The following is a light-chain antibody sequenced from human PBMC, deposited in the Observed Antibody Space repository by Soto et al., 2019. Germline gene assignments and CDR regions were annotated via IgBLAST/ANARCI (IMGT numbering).Light chain of an antibody. Sequence: QSVLTQPPSVSGASRQRVTISCTGSSSNIGAGYDVLWYQQLPGTAPKLLIYGNSNRPSGVPDRFSGSKSGTSASLAITGLQAEDEADYYCQSYDSSLSAVVFGGGTKLTVL. J-gene: IGLJ2*01. V-gene: IGLV1-40*01. CDR2: GNS. CDR3: QSYDSSLSAVV. CDR1: SSNIGAGYD.